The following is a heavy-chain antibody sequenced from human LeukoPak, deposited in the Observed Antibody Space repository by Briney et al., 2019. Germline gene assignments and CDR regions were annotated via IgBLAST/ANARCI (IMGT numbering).Heavy chain of an antibody. D-gene: IGHD1-26*01. V-gene: IGHV3-23*01. CDR1: GFIFSCYG. J-gene: IGHJ4*02. CDR3: AKDSPYIGSFLMRGVFDH. CDR2: ISGSVVRT. Sequence: GGSLRLSCAASGFIFSCYGMRWVRQAPGKWLEWVSIISGSVVRTYYADSVKGRFTISRDNSKNTVYLQMNSLRAGDTAVYYCAKDSPYIGSFLMRGVFDHWGQGTLVTVSS.